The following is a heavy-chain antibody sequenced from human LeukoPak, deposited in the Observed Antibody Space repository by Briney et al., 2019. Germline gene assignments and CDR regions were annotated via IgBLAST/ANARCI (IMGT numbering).Heavy chain of an antibody. V-gene: IGHV3-49*04. CDR1: GFTFGDYA. D-gene: IGHD6-13*01. Sequence: GRSLRLSCTASGFTFGDYAMSWVRQAPGKGLEWVGFIRSKAYGGTTEYAASVKGRFTISRDDSKSIAYPQMNSLKTEDTAVYYCTRAPRIAAVPNWFDPWGQGTLVTVSS. J-gene: IGHJ5*02. CDR2: IRSKAYGGTT. CDR3: TRAPRIAAVPNWFDP.